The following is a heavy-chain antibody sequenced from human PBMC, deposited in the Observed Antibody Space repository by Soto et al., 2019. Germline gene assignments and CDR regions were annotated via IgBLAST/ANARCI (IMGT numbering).Heavy chain of an antibody. Sequence: SETLSLTCTVSGGSISSYYWSWIRQPPGKGLEWIGYMDYSGSTSYKTSPKSRVTISVDASTNQFSLKLSSVTAADTGVYYCARHLVDDAFDIWGQGIMVTVSS. V-gene: IGHV4-59*08. CDR1: GGSISSYY. CDR2: MDYSGST. J-gene: IGHJ3*02. CDR3: ARHLVDDAFDI.